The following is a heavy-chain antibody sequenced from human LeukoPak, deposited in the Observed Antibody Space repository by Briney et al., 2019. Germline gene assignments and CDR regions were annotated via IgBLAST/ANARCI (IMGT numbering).Heavy chain of an antibody. CDR2: ISGYNGNT. V-gene: IGHV1-18*01. CDR1: GYTFSSYG. CDR3: ARSSLGTITAGPFDY. Sequence: GASVKVSCKASGYTFSSYGIAWVRQAPGQGLEWMGRISGYNGNTNYAQKLQGRVSMTTDTSTTTAYMGLRSLTSDDTALYYCARSSLGTITAGPFDYWGQGTLVTVSS. D-gene: IGHD5-12*01. J-gene: IGHJ4*02.